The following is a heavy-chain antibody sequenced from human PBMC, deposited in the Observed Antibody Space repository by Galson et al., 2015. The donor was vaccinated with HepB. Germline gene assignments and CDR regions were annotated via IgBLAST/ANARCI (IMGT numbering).Heavy chain of an antibody. D-gene: IGHD3-3*01. CDR2: IGGDGSTT. CDR3: VKDVVTKIFGVISRLDY. Sequence: SLRLSCAASGFNFNTYHMGWFRQAPGKGLEYISAIGGDGSTTYYVDSMKGRFTISRDNSENTLYLQISSLGPEDTAVYYCVKDVVTKIFGVISRLDYWGQGTLVTVSS. CDR1: GFNFNTYH. V-gene: IGHV3-64D*09. J-gene: IGHJ4*02.